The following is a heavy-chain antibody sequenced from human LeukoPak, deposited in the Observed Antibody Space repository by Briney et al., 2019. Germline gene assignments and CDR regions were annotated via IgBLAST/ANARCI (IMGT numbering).Heavy chain of an antibody. CDR2: INHSGST. V-gene: IGHV4-34*01. J-gene: IGHJ5*02. D-gene: IGHD6-19*01. CDR3: ARGKRPVGSRVNWFDP. CDR1: GGSFSGYY. Sequence: SETLSLTCAVYGGSFSGYYWSWIRQPPGKGLEWIGEINHSGSTNYNPSLKSRVTISVDTSKSQFSLKLSSVTAADTAVYYCARGKRPVGSRVNWFDPWGQGTLVTVSS.